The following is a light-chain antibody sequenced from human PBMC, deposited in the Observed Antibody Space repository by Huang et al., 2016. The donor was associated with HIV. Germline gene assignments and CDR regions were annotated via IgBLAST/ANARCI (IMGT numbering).Light chain of an antibody. CDR3: QQSYSTLLFT. CDR1: QSIRKD. CDR2: GAS. V-gene: IGKV1-39*01. Sequence: DIQMTQSPSSLSASVGVIVTITCRASQSIRKDLKWYQQKPRKASKLLIYGASSLQSGVPSRFSVSGSGTDFTLTISSLLPEDFVTYYCQQSYSTLLFTFGPGTKVDI. J-gene: IGKJ3*01.